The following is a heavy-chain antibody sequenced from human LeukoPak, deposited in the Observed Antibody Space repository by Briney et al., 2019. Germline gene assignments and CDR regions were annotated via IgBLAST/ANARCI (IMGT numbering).Heavy chain of an antibody. CDR2: IDPNSGGT. J-gene: IGHJ4*02. Sequence: ASVKVSCKASGYXFTGKFIHWVRQAPGRGLEWMGWIDPNSGGTDYAQKFQGRVTMTRDTSIATAYMDLSRLISDDTAVYYCARDREGLAYFDFWGQGTLVTVSS. D-gene: IGHD3/OR15-3a*01. CDR1: GYXFTGKF. CDR3: ARDREGLAYFDF. V-gene: IGHV1-2*02.